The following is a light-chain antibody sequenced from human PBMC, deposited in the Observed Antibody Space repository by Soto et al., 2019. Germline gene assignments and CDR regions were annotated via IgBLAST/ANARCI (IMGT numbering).Light chain of an antibody. CDR2: GAS. V-gene: IGKV3-15*01. Sequence: EIVMKQSPGTLSLSPGDTATLSCRGSQSLGSDLAWYQQKPGQAPRLLIYGASTRATGIPATFSRSVSGTDFTLTISSLQPDDFGTYYCQTYENSYSWTFGQGTKVDIK. CDR1: QSLGSD. J-gene: IGKJ1*01. CDR3: QTYENSYSWT.